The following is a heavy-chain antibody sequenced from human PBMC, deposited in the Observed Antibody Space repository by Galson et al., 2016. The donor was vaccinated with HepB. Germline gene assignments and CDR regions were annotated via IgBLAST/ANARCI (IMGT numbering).Heavy chain of an antibody. D-gene: IGHD4-11*01. CDR3: ARGSNYFDYYYYGMDV. CDR1: GFTFSNNA. CDR2: TSGSSTTI. V-gene: IGHV3-48*02. Sequence: SLRLSCAASGFTFSNNAMNWVRQAPGKGLEWVSETSGSSTTIDYADSVKGRFTISRDNSKNTLYLQMNTLRNEDTAVYYCARGSNYFDYYYYGMDVWGQGTTVTVSS. J-gene: IGHJ6*02.